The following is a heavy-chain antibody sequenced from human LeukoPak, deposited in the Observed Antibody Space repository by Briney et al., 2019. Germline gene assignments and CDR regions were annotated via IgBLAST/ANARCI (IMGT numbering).Heavy chain of an antibody. V-gene: IGHV3-53*01. J-gene: IGHJ4*02. Sequence: GGSLRLSCAASGFTVSTKYMSWVRQAPGKGLEWVSLIYSSGTTYYADSVKGRFTISRDNSKNTLYLQMNSLRGDDTAVYYCAKRRLDSGWYETSDYWGQGTLVTVSS. D-gene: IGHD6-19*01. CDR2: IYSSGTT. CDR3: AKRRLDSGWYETSDY. CDR1: GFTVSTKY.